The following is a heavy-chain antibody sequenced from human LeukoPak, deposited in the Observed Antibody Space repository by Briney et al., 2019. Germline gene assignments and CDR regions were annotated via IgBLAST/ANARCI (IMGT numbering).Heavy chain of an antibody. Sequence: PSETLSLTCTVSGYSISSGYYWSWIRQPPGKGLEWIGEINHSGSTNYNPSLKSRVTISVDTSKNQFSLKLSSVTAADTAVYYCARGPLLAAAGTILDYWGQGTLVTVSS. CDR2: INHSGST. V-gene: IGHV4-38-2*02. D-gene: IGHD6-13*01. CDR3: ARGPLLAAAGTILDY. CDR1: GYSISSGYY. J-gene: IGHJ4*02.